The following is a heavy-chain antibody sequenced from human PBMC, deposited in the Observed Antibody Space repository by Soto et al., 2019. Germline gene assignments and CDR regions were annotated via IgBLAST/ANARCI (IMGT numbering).Heavy chain of an antibody. D-gene: IGHD6-19*01. CDR1: GYTFTSYD. J-gene: IGHJ6*02. CDR2: MNPSSGNT. Sequence: ASVKVSCKASGYTFTSYDINWVRQATGQGLEWMGWMNPSSGNTGYAQKFQGRVTMTRNTSISTAYMELSSLRSEDTAVYYCARGSSGWGLYYYYYYGMDVWGQGTTVTVSS. CDR3: ARGSSGWGLYYYYYYGMDV. V-gene: IGHV1-8*01.